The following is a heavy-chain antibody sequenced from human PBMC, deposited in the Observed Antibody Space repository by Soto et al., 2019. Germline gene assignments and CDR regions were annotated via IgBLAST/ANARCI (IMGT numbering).Heavy chain of an antibody. J-gene: IGHJ6*02. D-gene: IGHD3-3*01. CDR2: IHPGDSDT. V-gene: IGHV5-51*01. Sequence: GESLKISWEASGYRFTSYWIGWVRQMPGKGLEWMGIIHPGDSDTKYSPSFQGQVTISVDKSITTAYLQWSSLKAADTAMYYCPSTPRPEVAAILEYYSFSVMAVWPQGTPVT. CDR3: PSTPRPEVAAILEYYSFSVMAV. CDR1: GYRFTSYW.